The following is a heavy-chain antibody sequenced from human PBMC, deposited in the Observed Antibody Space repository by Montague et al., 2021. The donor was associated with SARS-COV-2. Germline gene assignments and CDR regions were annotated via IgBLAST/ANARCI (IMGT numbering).Heavy chain of an antibody. Sequence: SLRLSCAASGFTFSSYDMHWVRQSPGKGLQWVSAIGTAGDTYYEGSVEGRFTISREDAKSSLSLQMTSLTAGDTAVYYCARAHADSVYHFWSGSVTSTSLDVWGKGTAVTVSS. CDR3: ARAHADSVYHFWSGSVTSTSLDV. J-gene: IGHJ6*04. CDR1: GFTFSSYD. V-gene: IGHV3-13*01. D-gene: IGHD3-3*01. CDR2: IGTAGDT.